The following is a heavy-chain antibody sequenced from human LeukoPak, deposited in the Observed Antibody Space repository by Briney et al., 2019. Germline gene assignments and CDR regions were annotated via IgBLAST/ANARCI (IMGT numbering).Heavy chain of an antibody. CDR1: SGSISSHY. J-gene: IGHJ6*03. CDR3: ARGRPADYYYYYMDV. D-gene: IGHD6-13*01. Sequence: PSETLSLTCTVSSGSISSHYWSWIRQPPGKGLEWIGYIYYSGSTNYNPSLKSRVTISVDTSKNQFSLKLSSVTAADTAVYYCARGRPADYYYYYMDVWGKGTTVTVSS. CDR2: IYYSGST. V-gene: IGHV4-59*11.